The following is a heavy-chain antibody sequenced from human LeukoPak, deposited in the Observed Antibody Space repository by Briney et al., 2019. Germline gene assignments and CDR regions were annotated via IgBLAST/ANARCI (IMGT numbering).Heavy chain of an antibody. D-gene: IGHD3-10*01. V-gene: IGHV3-23*01. J-gene: IGHJ4*02. CDR3: AKDIDRGVIIRDYFDY. CDR2: ISGSGGST. Sequence: GGPLRLPCAAPGFTFSSYAMSWVRQAPGKGLGWVSAISGSGGSTYYADSVKGRFTISRDNSKNTLYLQMNSLRAEDTAVYYCAKDIDRGVIIRDYFDYWGQGTLVTVSS. CDR1: GFTFSSYA.